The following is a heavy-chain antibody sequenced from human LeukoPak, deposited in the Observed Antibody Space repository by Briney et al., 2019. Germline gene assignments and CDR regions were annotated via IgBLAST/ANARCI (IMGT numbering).Heavy chain of an antibody. J-gene: IGHJ5*02. Sequence: PSETLSLTCTVSGGSISTYYWSWIRQPPGKGLEWIAYIYYSASTNYNPSLKSRVTISVDTSKNQFSLKLSSVTAADTAVYYCARGDYCAGDCYYLWGQGTLVTVSS. CDR1: GGSISTYY. D-gene: IGHD2-21*02. CDR2: IYYSAST. V-gene: IGHV4-59*01. CDR3: ARGDYCAGDCYYL.